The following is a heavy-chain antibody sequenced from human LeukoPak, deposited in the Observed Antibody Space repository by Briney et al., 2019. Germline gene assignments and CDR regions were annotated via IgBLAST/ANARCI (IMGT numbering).Heavy chain of an antibody. Sequence: SVKVSCKASGGTFSSYAISWVRQAPGQGLEWVGGIIPIFGTANYAQKFQGRVTITADESTSTAYMELSSLRSEDTAVYYCARVYGDGDYTINPQPYYYYYMDVWGKGTTVTVS. J-gene: IGHJ6*03. CDR3: ARVYGDGDYTINPQPYYYYYMDV. CDR2: IIPIFGTA. CDR1: GGTFSSYA. V-gene: IGHV1-69*13. D-gene: IGHD4-17*01.